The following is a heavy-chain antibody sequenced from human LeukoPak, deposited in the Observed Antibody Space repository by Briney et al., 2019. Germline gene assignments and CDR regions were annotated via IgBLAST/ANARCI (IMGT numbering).Heavy chain of an antibody. V-gene: IGHV3-53*01. J-gene: IGHJ4*02. CDR2: IYSGGYT. CDR3: AREEFMVRGVIDY. CDR1: GFAVSSNY. D-gene: IGHD3-10*01. Sequence: PGGSLRLSCAASGFAVSSNYMSWVRQAPGKGLEWVSLIYSGGYTYYADSVKGRFTISRDNSKNTLYLQMDSLRAEDTAMYYCAREEFMVRGVIDYWGQGTLVTVSS.